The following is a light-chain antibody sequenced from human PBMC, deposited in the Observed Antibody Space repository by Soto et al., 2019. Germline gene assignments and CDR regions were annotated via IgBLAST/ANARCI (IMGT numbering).Light chain of an antibody. CDR1: QSLRSN. CDR2: DSF. Sequence: EVVMTQVPKTLSVSPGERATLSCRASQSLRSNIAWYQQKPGQAPRLLIYDSFTRATGIPARFSGSGSGTGFTLTISSLQPDDFATYYCQQYNSYSPWTFGQGTKVDIK. CDR3: QQYNSYSPWT. J-gene: IGKJ1*01. V-gene: IGKV3-15*01.